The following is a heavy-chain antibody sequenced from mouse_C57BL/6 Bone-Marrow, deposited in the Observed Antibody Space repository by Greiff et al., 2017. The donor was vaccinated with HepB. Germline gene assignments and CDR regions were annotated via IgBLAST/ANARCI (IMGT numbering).Heavy chain of an antibody. CDR2: IRLKSDNYAT. CDR1: GFTFSNYW. D-gene: IGHD1-1*01. CDR3: TIYYYGSSLFDY. Sequence: EVMLVESGGGLVQPGGSMKLSCVASGFTFSNYWMNWVRQSPEKGLEWVAQIRLKSDNYATHYAESVKGRFTISRDDSKSSVYLQMNNLRAEDTGIYYCTIYYYGSSLFDYWGQGTTLTVSS. V-gene: IGHV6-3*01. J-gene: IGHJ2*01.